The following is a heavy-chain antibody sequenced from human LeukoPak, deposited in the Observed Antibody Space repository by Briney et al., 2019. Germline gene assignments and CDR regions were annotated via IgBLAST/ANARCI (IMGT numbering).Heavy chain of an antibody. J-gene: IGHJ4*02. CDR3: ASRNRGGGATDY. V-gene: IGHV3-20*04. CDR2: INWNGGST. D-gene: IGHD1-26*01. CDR1: RFTFDDYG. Sequence: RPGGSLRLSCAASRFTFDDYGMSWVRQAPGKGLEWVSGINWNGGSTGYADSVKGRFTISRDNAKNSLYLQMNSLRAEDTALYYRASRNRGGGATDYWGQGTLVTVSS.